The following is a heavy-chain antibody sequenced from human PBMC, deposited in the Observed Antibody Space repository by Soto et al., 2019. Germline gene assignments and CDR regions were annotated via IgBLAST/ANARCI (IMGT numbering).Heavy chain of an antibody. J-gene: IGHJ3*02. V-gene: IGHV4-59*01. CDR3: ARDHKEAFDI. CDR2: MYFNEST. Sequence: TLSLTCTVSGGSISSYFLNWIRQAPGKGLEWIGYMYFNESTNYNPSLKSRVTISLDTSKSLFSLKLNSVTAADTAVYYCARDHKEAFDIWGQGTLVTVSS. CDR1: GGSISSYF.